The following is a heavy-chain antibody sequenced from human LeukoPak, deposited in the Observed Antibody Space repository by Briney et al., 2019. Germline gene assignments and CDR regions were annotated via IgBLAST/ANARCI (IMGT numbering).Heavy chain of an antibody. J-gene: IGHJ4*02. Sequence: SETLSLTCAVYGGSFSGYYWSWIRQPPGKGLEWIGEIYHSGRTNYNPSLKSRVTISVDTSKNQFSLKVSSVTAAGTAVYYCASCGKRGFDYWGQGTLVTVSS. V-gene: IGHV4-34*01. CDR1: GGSFSGYY. CDR3: ASCGKRGFDY. D-gene: IGHD4-23*01. CDR2: IYHSGRT.